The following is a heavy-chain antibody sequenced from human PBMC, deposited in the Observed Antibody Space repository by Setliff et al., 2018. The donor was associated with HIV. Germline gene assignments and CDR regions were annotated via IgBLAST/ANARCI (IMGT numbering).Heavy chain of an antibody. Sequence: SETLSLTCIVSGGSISSSSYYWGWIRQPPGKGLEWIGTVYYSGSTYYNPSLKSRVTISVDTSENQFSLKLNSVTAADTAMYYCARDGGSSGWYFVLGYSDYWGPGTLVTVSS. CDR3: ARDGGSSGWYFVLGYSDY. D-gene: IGHD6-19*01. V-gene: IGHV4-39*02. CDR2: VYYSGST. CDR1: GGSISSSSYY. J-gene: IGHJ4*02.